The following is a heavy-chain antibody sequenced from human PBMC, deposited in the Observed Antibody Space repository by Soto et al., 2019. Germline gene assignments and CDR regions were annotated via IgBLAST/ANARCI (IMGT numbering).Heavy chain of an antibody. J-gene: IGHJ6*02. D-gene: IGHD6-6*01. CDR2: ILYDGSNK. CDR1: GFTFSSYA. Sequence: QVQLVESGGGVVQPGRSLRLSCAASGFTFSSYAMHWVRQAPGKGLEWVAVILYDGSNKYYADSVKGRFTISRDNSKNTLYLQINSLRAEDTAVYYCARDSRAALDYYGMDVCGQGTTVTVSS. V-gene: IGHV3-30-3*01. CDR3: ARDSRAALDYYGMDV.